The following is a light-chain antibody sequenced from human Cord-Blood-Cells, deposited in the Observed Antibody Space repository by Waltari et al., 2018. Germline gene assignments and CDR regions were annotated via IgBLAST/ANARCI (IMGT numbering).Light chain of an antibody. Sequence: IVLTHSPATLSFSPGERATLSCSASQRVSSYLAWYQQKPGQASTRLIYDAANKATGIPGRVSGSGSGTAFSLTISCIEPEDFAVYVCQLRGNWPSLTFGGGTKVEIK. CDR2: DAA. V-gene: IGKV3-11*01. CDR1: QRVSSY. J-gene: IGKJ4*01. CDR3: QLRGNWPSLT.